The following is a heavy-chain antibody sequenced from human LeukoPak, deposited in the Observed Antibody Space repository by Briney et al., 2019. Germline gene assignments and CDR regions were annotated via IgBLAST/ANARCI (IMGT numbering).Heavy chain of an antibody. V-gene: IGHV4-30-2*01. D-gene: IGHD1-26*01. CDR1: GGSISSGGYS. CDR3: ARVAPGELDYYFDY. J-gene: IGHJ4*02. Sequence: SETLSLTCAVSGGSISSGGYSWSWIRQPPGKGLEWIGYIYHSGSTYYNPSLKSRVTISVDRSKNQFSLKLSSVTAADTAVYYCARVAPGELDYYFDYWGQGTLVTVSS. CDR2: IYHSGST.